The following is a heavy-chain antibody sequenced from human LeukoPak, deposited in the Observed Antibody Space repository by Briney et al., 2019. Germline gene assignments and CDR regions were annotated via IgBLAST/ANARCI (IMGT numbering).Heavy chain of an antibody. CDR3: AKINNVDDF. D-gene: IGHD1/OR15-1a*01. J-gene: IGHJ4*02. V-gene: IGHV3-30*18. Sequence: GGSLRLSCAASGFTFSIFGIHWVRQAPGKGLEWVAAISPDGNREYYTESVKGRFTVSRDNSNNMIYLQINSLRGDDSAAYYCAKINNVDDFWGQGTLVTVSS. CDR2: ISPDGNRE. CDR1: GFTFSIFG.